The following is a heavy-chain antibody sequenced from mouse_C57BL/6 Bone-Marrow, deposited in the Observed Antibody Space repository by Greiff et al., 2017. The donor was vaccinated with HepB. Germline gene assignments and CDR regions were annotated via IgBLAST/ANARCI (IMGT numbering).Heavy chain of an antibody. CDR1: GYTFTDYY. CDR2: INPYNGGT. J-gene: IGHJ1*03. D-gene: IGHD2-1*01. CDR3: AKGYYGNFHWYFDV. Sequence: EVQLQQSGPVLVKPGASVKMSCKASGYTFTDYYMNWVKQSHGKSLEWIGVINPYNGGTSYNQKFKGKATLTVDKSSSTAYMELNSLTSEDSAVYYCAKGYYGNFHWYFDVWGTGTTVTVSS. V-gene: IGHV1-19*01.